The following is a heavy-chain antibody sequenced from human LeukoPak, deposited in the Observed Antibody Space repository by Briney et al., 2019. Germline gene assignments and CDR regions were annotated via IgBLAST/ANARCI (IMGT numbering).Heavy chain of an antibody. V-gene: IGHV1-69*13. CDR2: ITPIFGTA. J-gene: IGHJ6*02. Sequence: SVKVSCKASGGTFSSYAISWVRQAPGQGLEWMGGITPIFGTANYAQKFQGRVTITADESTSTAYMELSSLRSEDTAVYYCAMVTMVRGVPTYYYYYGMDVWGQGTTVTVSS. CDR1: GGTFSSYA. CDR3: AMVTMVRGVPTYYYYYGMDV. D-gene: IGHD3-10*01.